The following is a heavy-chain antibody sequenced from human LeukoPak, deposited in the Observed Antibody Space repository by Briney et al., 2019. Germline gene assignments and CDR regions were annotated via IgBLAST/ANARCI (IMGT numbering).Heavy chain of an antibody. CDR3: ATVFDY. V-gene: IGHV3-74*01. Sequence: GGSLRLSCVVSGFTLSENWMPWVRQVPGEGLVWVARIDFEGTGTSYADSVKGRFTISRDSAKNTVYLQMNSLRVEDTAVYYCATVFDYWGQGTLVTVSS. CDR1: GFTLSENW. J-gene: IGHJ4*02. CDR2: IDFEGTGT.